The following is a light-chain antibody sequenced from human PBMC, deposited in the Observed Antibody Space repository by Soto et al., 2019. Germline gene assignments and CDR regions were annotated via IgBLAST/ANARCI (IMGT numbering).Light chain of an antibody. J-gene: IGKJ4*01. V-gene: IGKV3-20*01. CDR1: QNVISSY. CDR2: ATS. CDR3: QQYDSSHIT. Sequence: ENVLTQSPGTLSLSPGERATLSCRASQNVISSYLAWYQQKPGQAPSLLVYATSSRAAGIPDRFSGSGSGTDFTLTISRLEPEDFAVYYCQQYDSSHITFGGGTKVEIK.